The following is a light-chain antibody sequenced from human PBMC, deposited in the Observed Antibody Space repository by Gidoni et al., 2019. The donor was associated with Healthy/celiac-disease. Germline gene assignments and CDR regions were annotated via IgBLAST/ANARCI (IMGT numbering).Light chain of an antibody. CDR2: QDS. CDR1: KVGDKY. Sequence: SSELTQPPSVSVSPGQTASLTCSGDKVGDKYACWYQQKPGQSPVLVIYQDSKRPSGIPERFSGSNSGNTATLTISGTQAMDEADYYCQAWDSSTVVFGGGTKLTVL. J-gene: IGLJ2*01. CDR3: QAWDSSTVV. V-gene: IGLV3-1*01.